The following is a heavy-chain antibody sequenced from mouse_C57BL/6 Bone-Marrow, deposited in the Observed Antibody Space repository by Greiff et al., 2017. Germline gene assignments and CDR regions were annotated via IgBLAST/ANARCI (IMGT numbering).Heavy chain of an antibody. Sequence: VQLRQPGAELVMPGASVKLSCKASGYTFTSYWMHWVQQRPGQGLEWVGEIDPSDIYTNYNQKFKGKSTLTVDKSSSTAYMQLTSLTSEDPAVYYCARDPLYYGNLYYAMDYWGQGTSVTVSS. CDR3: ARDPLYYGNLYYAMDY. CDR1: GYTFTSYW. D-gene: IGHD2-1*01. V-gene: IGHV1-69*01. J-gene: IGHJ4*01. CDR2: IDPSDIYT.